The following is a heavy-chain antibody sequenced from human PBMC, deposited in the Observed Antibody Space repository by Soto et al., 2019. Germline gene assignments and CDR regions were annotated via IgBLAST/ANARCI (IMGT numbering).Heavy chain of an antibody. V-gene: IGHV3-23*01. CDR1: GFTFNIYA. J-gene: IGHJ4*02. CDR2: ISRYGDFT. CDR3: AKDRYLDHDSRGYLFDN. Sequence: EVQLLESGGDLIQPGGSLRLSCAASGFTFNIYAMTWVRQAPGKGLEWVSAISRYGDFTYYADSVEGRFTISRDNSKNTLYLQMNSLRAEHTAVYYCAKDRYLDHDSRGYLFDNWGQGTLVPVSS. D-gene: IGHD3-22*01.